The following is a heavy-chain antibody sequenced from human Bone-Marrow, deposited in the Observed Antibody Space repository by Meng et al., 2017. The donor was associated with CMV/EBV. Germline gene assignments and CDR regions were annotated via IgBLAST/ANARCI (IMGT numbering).Heavy chain of an antibody. CDR2: ISYDGSNK. CDR3: ARDKHVDTAMEIYYYYGMDV. J-gene: IGHJ6*02. Sequence: LSLTCAAAGVTFSSYAMHWVRQAPGKGLEWVAVISYDGSNKYYADSVKGRFTISRDNSKNTLYLQMNSLRAEDTAVYYCARDKHVDTAMEIYYYYGMDVWGQGTTVTVSS. D-gene: IGHD5-18*01. CDR1: GVTFSSYA. V-gene: IGHV3-30-3*01.